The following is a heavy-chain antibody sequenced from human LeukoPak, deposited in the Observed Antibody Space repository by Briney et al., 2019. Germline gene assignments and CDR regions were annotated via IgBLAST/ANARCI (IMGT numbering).Heavy chain of an antibody. V-gene: IGHV3-9*01. J-gene: IGHJ4*02. D-gene: IGHD3-9*01. CDR3: AKDRAYDILTGIFDY. CDR2: ISWNSGSI. Sequence: PGGSLRLSCAASGFTFDDYAMHWVRQAPGKGLEWVSGISWNSGSIGYADSVKGRFTISRDNAKNSLYLQMNSLRAEDTALYYCAKDRAYDILTGIFDYWGQGTLVTVSS. CDR1: GFTFDDYA.